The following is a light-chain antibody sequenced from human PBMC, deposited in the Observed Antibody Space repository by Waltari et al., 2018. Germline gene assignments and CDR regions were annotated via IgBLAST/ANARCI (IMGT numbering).Light chain of an antibody. CDR3: SSYTSSSTWV. J-gene: IGLJ3*02. CDR1: SSDVGGYTY. CDR2: DVT. Sequence: QSALTQPASVSGSPGQSITISCTGTSSDVGGYTYVSWYPQHPGKAPNLTTYDVTTRPSGVFNRFAGSKSVNTASLTISGLQAEDEADYYCSSYTSSSTWVFGGGTKLTVL. V-gene: IGLV2-14*03.